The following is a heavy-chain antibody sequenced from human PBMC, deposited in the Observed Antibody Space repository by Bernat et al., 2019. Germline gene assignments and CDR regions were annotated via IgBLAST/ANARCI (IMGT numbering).Heavy chain of an antibody. CDR1: GGSISTGGYY. V-gene: IGHV4-31*03. CDR2: IYYSGST. CDR3: ARKMGGSDYGKFDY. Sequence: QVQLQESGPGLVKPSQTLSLTCTVSGGSISTGGYYWSWIRQHPGKGLEWIGYIYYSGSTYYNPYLKSRITISVDTSKNQFSLKLGSVTAADTAVYYCARKMGGSDYGKFDYWGQGTLVTVSS. J-gene: IGHJ4*02. D-gene: IGHD4-17*01.